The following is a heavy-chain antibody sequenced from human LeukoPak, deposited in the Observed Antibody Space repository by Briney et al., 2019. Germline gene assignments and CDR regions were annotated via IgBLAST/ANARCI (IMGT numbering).Heavy chain of an antibody. CDR3: ARVNDYYYGMDV. CDR1: GGSISSYY. D-gene: IGHD1-1*01. J-gene: IGHJ6*02. V-gene: IGHV4-59*01. CDR2: IYYSGST. Sequence: SETLSLTCTVSGGSISSYYWSWIRQPPGKGLEWIGCIYYSGSTNYNPSLKSRVTISVDTSKNQFSLKLSSVTAADTAVYYCARVNDYYYGMDVWGQGTTVTVSS.